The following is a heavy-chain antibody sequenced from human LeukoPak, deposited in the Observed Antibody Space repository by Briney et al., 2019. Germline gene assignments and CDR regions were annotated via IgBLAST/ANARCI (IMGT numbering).Heavy chain of an antibody. CDR2: IYYSGST. CDR1: GGSISSYY. J-gene: IGHJ5*02. D-gene: IGHD6-19*01. Sequence: SETLSLTCTVSGGSISSYYWSWIRQPPGKGLEWIGYIYYSGSTNYNPSLKSRVTISVDTSKNQFSLKLSSVTAADTAVYYCARGQHSSGWLFWFDPWGQGTLVTVPS. V-gene: IGHV4-59*01. CDR3: ARGQHSSGWLFWFDP.